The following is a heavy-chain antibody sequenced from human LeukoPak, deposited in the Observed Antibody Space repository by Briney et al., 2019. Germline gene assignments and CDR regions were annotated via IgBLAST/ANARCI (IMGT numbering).Heavy chain of an antibody. J-gene: IGHJ6*02. CDR3: SRGPIQLWVHNGVDD. V-gene: IGHV3-49*04. CDR2: IRSKAYRGTT. D-gene: IGHD5-18*01. Sequence: PGGSLRLSCTTSGFNFGDHAMTWVRQAPGKGLEWVGFIRSKAYRGTTEYAASVKGRFTISRDDSKSVVYLQMNSLKSEDTAVYYCSRGPIQLWVHNGVDDWGQGTTVTVSS. CDR1: GFNFGDHA.